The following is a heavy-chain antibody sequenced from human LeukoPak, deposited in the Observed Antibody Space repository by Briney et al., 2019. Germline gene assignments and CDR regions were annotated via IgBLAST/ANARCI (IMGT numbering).Heavy chain of an antibody. D-gene: IGHD3-9*01. CDR2: FDPEDGET. J-gene: IGHJ4*02. Sequence: GASVKVSCKVSGYTLTELSMHWVRQAPGKGLERMGGFDPEDGETIYAQKFQGRVTMTEDTSTDTAYMELSSLRSEDTAVYYCATELRYFDWLSPIDYWGQGTLVTVSS. V-gene: IGHV1-24*01. CDR1: GYTLTELS. CDR3: ATELRYFDWLSPIDY.